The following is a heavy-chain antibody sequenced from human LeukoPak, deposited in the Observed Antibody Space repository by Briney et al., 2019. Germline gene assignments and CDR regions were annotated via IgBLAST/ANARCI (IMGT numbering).Heavy chain of an antibody. J-gene: IGHJ6*03. V-gene: IGHV4-30-4*08. CDR2: IYYSGST. D-gene: IGHD2-2*01. CDR1: GGSISSGDYY. Sequence: PSETLSLTCTVSGGSISSGDYYWSWIRQPPGKGLEWIGYIYYSGSTYYNPSLKSRVTISVGTSKNQFSLKLSSVTAADTAVYYCARGLDCSSTSCYTYYYYMDVWGKGTTVTVSS. CDR3: ARGLDCSSTSCYTYYYYMDV.